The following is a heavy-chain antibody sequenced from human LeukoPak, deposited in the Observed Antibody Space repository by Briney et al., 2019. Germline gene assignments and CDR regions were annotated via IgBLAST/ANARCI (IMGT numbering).Heavy chain of an antibody. V-gene: IGHV1-18*01. Sequence: ASVKVSCKASGGTFSSYAISWVRQAPGQGLEWMGWISVSDGNTDYAQKFQGRVTMTTDTSTSTAYMELRSLRSDDTAVYYCARINTFDIWGQGTMVTVSS. CDR3: ARINTFDI. J-gene: IGHJ3*02. CDR1: GGTFSSYA. CDR2: ISVSDGNT.